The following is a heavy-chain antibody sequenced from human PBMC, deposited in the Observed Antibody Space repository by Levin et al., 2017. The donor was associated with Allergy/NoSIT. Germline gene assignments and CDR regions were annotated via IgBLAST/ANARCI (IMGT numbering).Heavy chain of an antibody. CDR2: IRSKAYGGTA. D-gene: IGHD3-3*02. J-gene: IGHJ4*02. Sequence: NPGGSLRLSCTGSGFTFGDYAMNWFRQAPGKGLEWVGFIRSKAYGGTAECAPSVKGRFTVSRDDSENIAYLQMNTLKTEDTGVYYCTRDHFRPGDYFDYWGQGVLVTVSS. V-gene: IGHV3-49*05. CDR3: TRDHFRPGDYFDY. CDR1: GFTFGDYA.